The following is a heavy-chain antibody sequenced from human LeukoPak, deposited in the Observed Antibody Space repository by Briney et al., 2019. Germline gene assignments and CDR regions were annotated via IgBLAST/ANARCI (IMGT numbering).Heavy chain of an antibody. Sequence: GGSLRLSCAASGFSFSTYWMTWVRQAPGKGLEWVANIKQDGSEKYYVDSVKGQFTISRDNAKNSLYLQMNSLRAEDTAVYYCARGYNWFDPWGQGTLLTVSS. V-gene: IGHV3-7*05. CDR2: IKQDGSEK. CDR1: GFSFSTYW. J-gene: IGHJ5*02. CDR3: ARGYNWFDP.